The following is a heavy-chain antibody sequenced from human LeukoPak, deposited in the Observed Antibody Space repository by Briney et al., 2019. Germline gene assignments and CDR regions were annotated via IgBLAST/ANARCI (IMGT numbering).Heavy chain of an antibody. Sequence: GGSLRLSCAVSGFTSSNAWMSWVRQAPGKGLEWFGRIKSKTDGGTRDYAAPVKGRFTISRDDSKNTLYLQMNSLKTEDTAVYYCTTFDYAAFLIRGQGTMVTVSS. CDR3: TTFDYAAFLI. CDR1: GFTSSNAW. D-gene: IGHD4/OR15-4a*01. V-gene: IGHV3-15*01. CDR2: IKSKTDGGTR. J-gene: IGHJ3*02.